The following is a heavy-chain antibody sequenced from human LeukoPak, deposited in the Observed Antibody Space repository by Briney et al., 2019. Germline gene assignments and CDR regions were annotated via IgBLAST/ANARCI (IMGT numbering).Heavy chain of an antibody. D-gene: IGHD3-9*01. CDR1: GGSFSGYY. V-gene: IGHV4-34*01. CDR2: INHSGST. CDR3: ARGRHYDILTGYYNERYFDY. Sequence: SETLSLTCAVYGGSFSGYYWNWIRQPPGKGLEWIGEINHSGSTNYSPSLKSRVTISVDTSKNDFSLKLSSVTAADTAVYYCARGRHYDILTGYYNERYFDYWGQGTLVTVSS. J-gene: IGHJ4*02.